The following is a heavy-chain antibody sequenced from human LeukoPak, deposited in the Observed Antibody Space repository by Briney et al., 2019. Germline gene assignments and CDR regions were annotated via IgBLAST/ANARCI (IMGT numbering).Heavy chain of an antibody. J-gene: IGHJ4*02. V-gene: IGHV4-39*07. CDR1: GGSISSSSYY. CDR3: ARGAGDAY. Sequence: SETLSLTCTVSGGSISSSSYYWGWIRQPPGKGLEWIGSIYYSGSTYYNPSLKSRVTISVDTSKNQFSLKVSSVTAADTAVYYCARGAGDAYWGQGTLVTVSS. CDR2: IYYSGST. D-gene: IGHD7-27*01.